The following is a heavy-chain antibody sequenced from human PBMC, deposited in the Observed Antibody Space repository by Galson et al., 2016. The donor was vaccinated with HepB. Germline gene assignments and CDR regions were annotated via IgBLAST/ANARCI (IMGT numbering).Heavy chain of an antibody. D-gene: IGHD2-2*01. J-gene: IGHJ6*02. V-gene: IGHV3-23*01. CDR1: GFTFTTYA. CDR3: ARDGPKVGPPGAVAGAYYYYGMDV. Sequence: SLRLSCAASGFTFTTYAFAWVRQAPGKGLEWVSSIRSTGESTFYADSVKGRFTISRDNSKKTLFLQMNSLRVEDTAVYYCARDGPKVGPPGAVAGAYYYYGMDVWGQGTTVTVSS. CDR2: IRSTGEST.